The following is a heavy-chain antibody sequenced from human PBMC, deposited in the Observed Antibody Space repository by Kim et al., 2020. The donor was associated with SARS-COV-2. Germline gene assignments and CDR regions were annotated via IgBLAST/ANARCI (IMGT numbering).Heavy chain of an antibody. CDR1: GFTFSNYA. CDR2: ISDVGDRT. J-gene: IGHJ4*02. Sequence: GGSLRLSCVASGFTFSNYAMGWVRQAPGKGLEWVSSISDVGDRTYHADSVRGRFTISRDNPRNTLYLQMDSLRADDTAVYYCAKVRGSIWFFEYWGQGTLVTVSS. CDR3: AKVRGSIWFFEY. V-gene: IGHV3-23*01. D-gene: IGHD6-13*01.